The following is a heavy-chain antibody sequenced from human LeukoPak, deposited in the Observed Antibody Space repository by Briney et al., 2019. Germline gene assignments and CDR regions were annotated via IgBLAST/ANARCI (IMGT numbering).Heavy chain of an antibody. D-gene: IGHD3/OR15-3a*01. V-gene: IGHV3-21*06. CDR3: ARDWTGWSFDP. CDR1: GFTFSSYS. CDR2: ISTSSSYI. J-gene: IGHJ5*02. Sequence: GGSLRLSCAASGFTFSSYSMNWVRQAPGKGLEWVSSISTSSSYIYYADSVKGRFTISRDNAKNSLYLQMNSLRAEDTAVYYCARDWTGWSFDPWGQGTLVTVSS.